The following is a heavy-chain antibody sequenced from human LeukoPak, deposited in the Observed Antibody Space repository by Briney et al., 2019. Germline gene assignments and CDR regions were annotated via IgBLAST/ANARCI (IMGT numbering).Heavy chain of an antibody. V-gene: IGHV4-59*08. CDR2: IYYSGST. J-gene: IGHJ2*01. Sequence: SSETLSLTCTVSGGSISSYYWSWIRQPPGKGLEWIGYIYYSGSTNYNPSLKSRVTISVETSKNQFSLKLSSVTAADTAVYYCARVSGYHWYFDLWGRGTLVTVSS. CDR1: GGSISSYY. D-gene: IGHD3-9*01. CDR3: ARVSGYHWYFDL.